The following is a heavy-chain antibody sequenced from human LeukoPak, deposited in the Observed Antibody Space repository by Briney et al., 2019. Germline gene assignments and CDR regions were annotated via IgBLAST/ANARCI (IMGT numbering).Heavy chain of an antibody. Sequence: PGGSLRLSCAASGLNFNDNDMDWVRQAPGKGLEWVAVIWDDGSNKYYAESVKGRFSISRDNAKNTLYLQMNSLRAEDTAVYYCASLTVVPAAIRSSGFDYWGQGTLVTVSS. CDR3: ASLTVVPAAIRSSGFDY. CDR2: IWDDGSNK. D-gene: IGHD2-2*02. J-gene: IGHJ4*02. V-gene: IGHV3-33*03. CDR1: GLNFNDND.